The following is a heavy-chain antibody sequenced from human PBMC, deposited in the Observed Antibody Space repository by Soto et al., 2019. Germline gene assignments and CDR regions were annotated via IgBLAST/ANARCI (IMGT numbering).Heavy chain of an antibody. CDR2: MNPNSGNT. Sequence: GASVKVSCKASGYTFTSYDINWVRQATGQGLEWMGWMNPNSGNTGYAQKFQGRVTMTRNTSISTAYMELSSLRSEDTAVYYCARFFRSRVHTLYYYYYYYMDVWGKGTTVTVSS. V-gene: IGHV1-8*01. CDR3: ARFFRSRVHTLYYYYYYYMDV. D-gene: IGHD6-13*01. J-gene: IGHJ6*03. CDR1: GYTFTSYD.